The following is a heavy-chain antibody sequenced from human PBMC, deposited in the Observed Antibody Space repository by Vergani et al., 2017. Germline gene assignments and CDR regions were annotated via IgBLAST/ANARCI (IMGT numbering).Heavy chain of an antibody. CDR3: ARDLTRGSSWYGAFDI. CDR2: ISSSSIYI. Sequence: EVQLVESGGGLVKPGGSLRLSCAASGFTFSSYSMNWVRQAPGKGLEWVSSISSSSIYIYYADSVKGRFTISRDNAKNSLYLQMNSLRAEDTAVYYCARDLTRGSSWYGAFDIWGQGTMVTVSS. D-gene: IGHD6-13*01. V-gene: IGHV3-21*01. CDR1: GFTFSSYS. J-gene: IGHJ3*02.